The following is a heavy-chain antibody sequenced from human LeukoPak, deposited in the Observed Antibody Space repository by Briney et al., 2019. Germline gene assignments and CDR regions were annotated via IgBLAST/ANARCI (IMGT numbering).Heavy chain of an antibody. CDR3: TKVTDWRTGFDY. Sequence: TGGSLRLSCAVSGFTFDGYGMYWVRQAPGKGLEWVSGITWNSDDMAYADSVKGRFTISRDNAENCLYLQMNGLRVEDTALYYCTKVTDWRTGFDYWGQGTLVTVSS. CDR2: ITWNSDDM. CDR1: GFTFDGYG. D-gene: IGHD3-9*01. J-gene: IGHJ4*02. V-gene: IGHV3-9*01.